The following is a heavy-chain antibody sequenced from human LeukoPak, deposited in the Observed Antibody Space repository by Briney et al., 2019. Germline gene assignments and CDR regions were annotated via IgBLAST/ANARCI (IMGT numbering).Heavy chain of an antibody. CDR1: GGTFSSYA. Sequence: ASVKVSCKASGGTFSSYAISWVRQAPGQGREWMGGIIPIFGTANYAQKFQGRVTITTDESTSTAYMELSSLRSEDTAVYYCAREPPYYYDSSGIGHAFDIWGQGTMVTVSS. V-gene: IGHV1-69*05. J-gene: IGHJ3*02. CDR3: AREPPYYYDSSGIGHAFDI. D-gene: IGHD3-22*01. CDR2: IIPIFGTA.